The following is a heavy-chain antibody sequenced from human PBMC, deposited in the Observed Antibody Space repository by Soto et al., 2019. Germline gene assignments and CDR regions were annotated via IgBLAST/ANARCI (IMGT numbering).Heavy chain of an antibody. D-gene: IGHD3-10*01. Sequence: QVQLVQSGAEVKKPGSSVKVSCKASGGTFSSYTISWVRQAPGQGLEWMGRIIPILGIANYAQKFQGRVTLTEDKPRSTAYVELSSLRSAATAVYYCASLMSSGYYYGMDVWGQGTTVTVSS. CDR1: GGTFSSYT. CDR2: IIPILGIA. CDR3: ASLMSSGYYYGMDV. V-gene: IGHV1-69*02. J-gene: IGHJ6*02.